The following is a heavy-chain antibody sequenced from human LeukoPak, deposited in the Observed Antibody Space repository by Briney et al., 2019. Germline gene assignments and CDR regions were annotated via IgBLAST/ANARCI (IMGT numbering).Heavy chain of an antibody. CDR2: IRYDGSNK. J-gene: IGHJ3*02. CDR3: ASKPPMIVVVMSAFDI. Sequence: HPGGSLRLSCAASGFTFSSYGMHWVRQAPGKGLEWVAFIRYDGSNKYYADSVKGRFTISRDNSKNTLYLQMNSLRAEDTAVYYCASKPPMIVVVMSAFDIWGQGTMVTVSS. D-gene: IGHD3-22*01. CDR1: GFTFSSYG. V-gene: IGHV3-30*02.